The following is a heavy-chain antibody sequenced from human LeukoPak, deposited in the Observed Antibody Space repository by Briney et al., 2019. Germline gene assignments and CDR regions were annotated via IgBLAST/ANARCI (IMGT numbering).Heavy chain of an antibody. J-gene: IGHJ4*02. V-gene: IGHV4-61*02. D-gene: IGHD4-17*01. CDR3: ARDLYGVLDY. CDR2: IYASGST. Sequence: SETLSLTCTVDGGSISSCSCCWSWIRQPAGKGLDWIGRIYASGSTNYNPTLKSRVTIQVDAPKKQFPRKLSSVTAADTAVYYCARDLYGVLDYLGGATLLSVP. CDR1: GGSISSCSCC.